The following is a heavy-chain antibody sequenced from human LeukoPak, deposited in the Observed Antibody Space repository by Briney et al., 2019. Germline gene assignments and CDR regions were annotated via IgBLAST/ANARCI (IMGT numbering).Heavy chain of an antibody. CDR2: IYYSGST. J-gene: IGHJ4*02. Sequence: SETLSLTCTVSGGSISSYYWSWIRQPPGKGLEWIGYIYYSGSTNYNPSLKSRVTISVDTSKNQFSLKLSSVTAADTAVYYCARDSGDSSGWYGSYGSFDYWGQGTLVTVSS. CDR3: ARDSGDSSGWYGSYGSFDY. D-gene: IGHD6-13*01. CDR1: GGSISSYY. V-gene: IGHV4-59*01.